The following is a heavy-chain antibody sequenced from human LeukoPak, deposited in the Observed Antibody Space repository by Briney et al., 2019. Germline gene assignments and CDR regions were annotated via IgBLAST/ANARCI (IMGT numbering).Heavy chain of an antibody. J-gene: IGHJ6*02. CDR1: GDSFSSNSAA. V-gene: IGHV6-1*01. Sequence: SQTLSLTCAIFGDSFSSNSAAWNWIRQSPLGGLEWLGRTYYRSKWYNDYALSVKSRITINPDTAKNQFSLQLNSVTPEDTAVYYCARVPPYSYYSMDVWGPGTTVTVSS. CDR3: ARVPPYSYYSMDV. CDR2: TYYRSKWYN.